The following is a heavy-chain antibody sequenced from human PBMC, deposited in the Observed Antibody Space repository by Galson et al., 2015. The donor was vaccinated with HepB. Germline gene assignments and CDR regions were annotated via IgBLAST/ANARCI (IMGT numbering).Heavy chain of an antibody. CDR2: IHHSGNT. D-gene: IGHD3-16*02. CDR1: GGSISDGRW. Sequence: ETLSLTCTVSGGSISDGRWWSWVRQPPGKGLEWIAEIHHSGNTNFNPSLKSRVTMSVDKSKNQFSLNLSSVTAADTAVYYCARDAIGRYSLDPWGQGTLVTVSP. V-gene: IGHV4-4*02. J-gene: IGHJ5*02. CDR3: ARDAIGRYSLDP.